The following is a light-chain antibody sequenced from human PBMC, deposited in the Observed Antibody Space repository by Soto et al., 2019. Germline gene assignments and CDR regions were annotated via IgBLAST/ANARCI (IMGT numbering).Light chain of an antibody. CDR3: SSYTSSSTVV. CDR2: EVS. Sequence: QLVLTQPASVSGSPGQSITISCTGTSSDVGGYNYVSWYQQHPGKAPKLMIYEVSNRPSGVSNRFSGSKSGNTASLSISGLQAEDEADYHCSSYTSSSTVVFGGGTKLTVL. V-gene: IGLV2-14*01. CDR1: SSDVGGYNY. J-gene: IGLJ2*01.